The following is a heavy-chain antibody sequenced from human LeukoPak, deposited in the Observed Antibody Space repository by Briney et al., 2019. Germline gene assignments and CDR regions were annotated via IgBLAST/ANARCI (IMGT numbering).Heavy chain of an antibody. CDR2: IGSTANGYAT. CDR3: TGNYYGSGSYADFDY. CDR1: GFPLSGSA. Sequence: GGSLSFSGPASGFPLSGSALPWVRKASGKGRKWVGRIGSTANGYATAYAASVKGRFTISRDDSKNTAYLQMDSLKTEDTAVYYCTGNYYGSGSYADFDYWGQGTLVTVSS. V-gene: IGHV3-73*01. J-gene: IGHJ4*02. D-gene: IGHD3-10*01.